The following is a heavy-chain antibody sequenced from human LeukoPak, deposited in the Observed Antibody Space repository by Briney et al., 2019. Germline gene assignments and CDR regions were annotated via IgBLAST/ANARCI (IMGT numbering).Heavy chain of an antibody. CDR1: GGSISSSSYY. Sequence: PSETLSLTCTVSGGSISSSSYYWRWIRQPPGKGLEWIGSIYYSGSTYYNPSLKSRVTISVDTSKNQFSLKLSSVTAADTAVYYCARRRDGDSNRGAFDIWGQGTMVTVSS. J-gene: IGHJ3*02. D-gene: IGHD4-17*01. CDR2: IYYSGST. CDR3: ARRRDGDSNRGAFDI. V-gene: IGHV4-39*01.